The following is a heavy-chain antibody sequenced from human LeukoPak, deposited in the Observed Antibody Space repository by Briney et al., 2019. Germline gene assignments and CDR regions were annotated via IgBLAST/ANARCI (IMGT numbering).Heavy chain of an antibody. V-gene: IGHV3-11*04. Sequence: MPGRSLTLSCAASGFTFSDYYMSWIRQAPGKGLEWVSYISSSGNTTYHADSVKGRFTISRDNAKNSLYLQMSSLRAEDTAVYYCARDGGSSWYFDYWGQGTLVTVSS. D-gene: IGHD6-13*01. CDR1: GFTFSDYY. CDR3: ARDGGSSWYFDY. J-gene: IGHJ4*02. CDR2: ISSSGNTT.